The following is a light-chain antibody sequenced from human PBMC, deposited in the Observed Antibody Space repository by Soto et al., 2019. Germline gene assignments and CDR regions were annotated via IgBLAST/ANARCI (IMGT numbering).Light chain of an antibody. CDR2: GAS. J-gene: IGKJ4*01. V-gene: IGKV3-20*01. Sequence: EIVLTQSPGTLSLSPGERATLSCRASQSVSGSHLAWYQQKPGQAPRLLIYGASSRATGIPDRFSGSGSGTDFTLTISRLEPEDFAVYYYQQYGGSPLVTFGGGTKVEIK. CDR1: QSVSGSH. CDR3: QQYGGSPLVT.